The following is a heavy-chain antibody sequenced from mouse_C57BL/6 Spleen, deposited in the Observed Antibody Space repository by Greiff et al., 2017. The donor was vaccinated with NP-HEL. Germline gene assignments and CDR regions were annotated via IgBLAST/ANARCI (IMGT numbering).Heavy chain of an antibody. D-gene: IGHD2-3*01. CDR3: ARHLNDGYYAMDY. V-gene: IGHV5-9*01. CDR2: ISGGGGNT. Sequence: DVMLVESGGGLVKPGGSLKLSCAASGFTFSSYTMSWVRQTPEKRLEWVATISGGGGNTYYPDSVKGRFTISRDNAKNTLYLQMSSLRSEDTALYYCARHLNDGYYAMDYWGQGTSVTVSS. CDR1: GFTFSSYT. J-gene: IGHJ4*01.